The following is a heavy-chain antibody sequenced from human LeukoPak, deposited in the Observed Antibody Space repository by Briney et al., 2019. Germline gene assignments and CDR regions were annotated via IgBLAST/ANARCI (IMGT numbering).Heavy chain of an antibody. CDR1: GFTLGDYA. V-gene: IGHV3-49*04. CDR2: IRRGGTV. J-gene: IGHJ4*02. Sequence: GGSLRLSCTTSGFTLGDYALTWVRQAPGKGLEWVSFIRRGGTVEYAASVKGRFTISRDDSKSIAYLQMNSLKIEDTAMYYCTRAHREVPAAMIDYWGQGTLVTVSS. CDR3: TRAHREVPAAMIDY. D-gene: IGHD2-2*01.